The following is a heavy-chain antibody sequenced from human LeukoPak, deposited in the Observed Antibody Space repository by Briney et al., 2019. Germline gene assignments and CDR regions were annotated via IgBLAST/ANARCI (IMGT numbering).Heavy chain of an antibody. D-gene: IGHD3-3*01. CDR2: IYYSGST. J-gene: IGHJ4*02. CDR3: ARAAIFGVVQPFDY. V-gene: IGHV4-59*01. Sequence: SETLSLTCTVSGGSISSYYWSWIRQPPGKGLEWIGYIYYSGSTNYNPSLKSRVTISVDTSKNQFSLKLSSVTAADTAVYYCARAAIFGVVQPFDYWGQGTLVTVSS. CDR1: GGSISSYY.